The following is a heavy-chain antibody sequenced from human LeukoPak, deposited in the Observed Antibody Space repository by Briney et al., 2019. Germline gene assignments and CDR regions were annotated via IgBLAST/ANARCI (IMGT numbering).Heavy chain of an antibody. CDR1: GFTFSSYA. Sequence: GGSLRLSCAASGFTFSSYAMHSVRQAPGKGLEWVAVISYDGSNKYYADSVKGRFTISRDNSKNTLYLQMNSLRAEDTAVYYCARGVFYGMDVWGQGTTVTVSS. CDR2: ISYDGSNK. J-gene: IGHJ6*02. CDR3: ARGVFYGMDV. V-gene: IGHV3-30-3*01.